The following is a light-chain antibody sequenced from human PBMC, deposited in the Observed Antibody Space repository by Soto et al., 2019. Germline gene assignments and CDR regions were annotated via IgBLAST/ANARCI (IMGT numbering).Light chain of an antibody. CDR1: QTISSW. Sequence: DIQMTQSPSTLSASLRYRFTITFRASQTISSWLAWFQQRPGRAPKFLIYKASSLKNGVPSRFSGSGSGTDFTLTISSLQPEDFATYYCQQSYSTLFTFGQGTRLEIK. J-gene: IGKJ5*01. CDR2: KAS. V-gene: IGKV1-5*03. CDR3: QQSYSTLFT.